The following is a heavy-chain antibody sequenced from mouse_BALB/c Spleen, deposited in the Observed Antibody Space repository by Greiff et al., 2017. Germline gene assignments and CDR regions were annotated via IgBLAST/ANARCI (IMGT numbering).Heavy chain of an antibody. D-gene: IGHD2-3*01. CDR2: IYPGNGDT. CDR1: GYTFTSYN. Sequence: QVQLQQPGAELVKPGASVKMSCKASGYTFTSYNMHWVKQTPGQGLEWIGAIYPGNGDTSYNQKFKGKATLTADKSSSTAYMQLSSLTSEDSAVYYCARGGYDGYYAAWFAYWGQGTLVTVSA. J-gene: IGHJ3*01. V-gene: IGHV1-12*01. CDR3: ARGGYDGYYAAWFAY.